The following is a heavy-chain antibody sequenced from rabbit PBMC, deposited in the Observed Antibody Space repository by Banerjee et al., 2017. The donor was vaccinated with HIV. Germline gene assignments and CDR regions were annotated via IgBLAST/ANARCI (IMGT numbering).Heavy chain of an antibody. CDR1: GFTLSSYW. V-gene: IGHV1S45*01. Sequence: QEQLEESGGDLVKPEGSLTLTCTASGFTLSSYWICWVRQAPGKGLEWIACMDAGSSGSTCYASWAKGRFTISRSTSLNTVDLKMTSLTAADTAAYFCAREDGVYGYATYDLWGQGTLVTVS. J-gene: IGHJ3*01. CDR3: AREDGVYGYATYDL. D-gene: IGHD6-1*01. CDR2: MDAGSSGST.